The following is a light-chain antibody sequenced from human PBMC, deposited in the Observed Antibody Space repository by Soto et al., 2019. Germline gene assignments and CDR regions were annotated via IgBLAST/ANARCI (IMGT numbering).Light chain of an antibody. Sequence: ETVLTQSPATLSLSPGERATLSCRASQSVSSYLAWYQQKPGQAPRLLIYDASNRATGIPARFSGSGSGTDFTLTISSLEPEDFAVYYCQQRRNWPPITFGQWTRLESK. CDR1: QSVSSY. CDR3: QQRRNWPPIT. V-gene: IGKV3-11*01. CDR2: DAS. J-gene: IGKJ5*01.